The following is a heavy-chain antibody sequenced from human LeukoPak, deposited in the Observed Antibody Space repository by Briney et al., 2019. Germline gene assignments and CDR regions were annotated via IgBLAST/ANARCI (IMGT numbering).Heavy chain of an antibody. CDR1: GFTVSSNY. D-gene: IGHD3-22*01. J-gene: IGHJ4*02. CDR3: ARGYYDSSGYGLFDY. V-gene: IGHV3-53*01. Sequence: GGSLRLSCAASGFTVSSNYMSWVRQAPGKGLEWVSVIYSGGSTYYADSVKGRFTISRDNSKNTLYLQMNSLRAEDTAVYYCARGYYDSSGYGLFDYWGQRTLVTVSS. CDR2: IYSGGST.